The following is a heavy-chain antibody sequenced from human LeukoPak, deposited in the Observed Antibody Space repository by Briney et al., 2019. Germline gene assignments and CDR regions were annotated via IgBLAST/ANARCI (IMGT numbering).Heavy chain of an antibody. CDR1: GYTFTAYY. V-gene: IGHV1-2*06. J-gene: IGHJ5*02. CDR3: GRGIQSFDP. CDR2: INPKNGGT. Sequence: ASVKVSCKASGYTFTAYYIHWVRQAPGQGLEWMGRINPKNGGTHYAQKFQDRVTMTRDTSMSAAYMEISRLTYDDTAVYYCGRGIQSFDPWGQGTLVTVSS.